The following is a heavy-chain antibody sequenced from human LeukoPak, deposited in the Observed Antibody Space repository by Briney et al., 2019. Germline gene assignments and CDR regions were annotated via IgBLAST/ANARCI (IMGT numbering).Heavy chain of an antibody. CDR1: GYSISSGYY. V-gene: IGHV4-38-2*02. Sequence: PSETLSLTCAVSGYSISSGYYWGWIRQPPGKALEWIGSIYHSGSTYYNPSLKSRVTTSVDTSKNQFSLKLSSVTAADTAVYYCARERFLEWLLSGYFDYWGQGTLVTVSS. CDR2: IYHSGST. CDR3: ARERFLEWLLSGYFDY. J-gene: IGHJ4*02. D-gene: IGHD3-3*01.